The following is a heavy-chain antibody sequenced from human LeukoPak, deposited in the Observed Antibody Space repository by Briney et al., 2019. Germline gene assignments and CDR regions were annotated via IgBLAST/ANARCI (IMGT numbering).Heavy chain of an antibody. J-gene: IGHJ4*02. D-gene: IGHD2-15*01. V-gene: IGHV4-59*01. Sequence: PSETLSLTCTVSGGSISSYYWSWIRQPPGKGLEWIGYIYYSGSTNYNPPLKGRVTISVDTSKNQFSLKLSSVTAADTAVYYCARARDIVVVPWYFDYWGQGTLVTVSS. CDR2: IYYSGST. CDR1: GGSISSYY. CDR3: ARARDIVVVPWYFDY.